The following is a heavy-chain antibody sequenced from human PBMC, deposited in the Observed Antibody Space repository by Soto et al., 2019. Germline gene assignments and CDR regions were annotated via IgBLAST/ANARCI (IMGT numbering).Heavy chain of an antibody. CDR3: AREDALFPGANCSSNSCYGGYFDY. CDR2: IDYSGST. CDR1: GGSISSSSYY. J-gene: IGHJ4*02. V-gene: IGHV4-39*02. Sequence: QLQLQESGPGLVKPSETLSLTCTVSGGSISSSSYYWGWIRQPPGKGLEWIGSIDYSGSTYYNPSLKSRVTISVDTYKNHFALELRSMTAADTAVYYCAREDALFPGANCSSNSCYGGYFDYWGQGTLVTVSS. D-gene: IGHD2-2*01.